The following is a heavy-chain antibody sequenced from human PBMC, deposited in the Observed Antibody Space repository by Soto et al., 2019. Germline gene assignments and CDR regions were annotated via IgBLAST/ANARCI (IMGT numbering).Heavy chain of an antibody. Sequence: SETLSLTCTVSGGSISSYYWSWIRQPPGKGLEWIGYIYDSGSTNYNPSLKSRVTISVDTSKNQFSLKLSSVTAADTAVYYCASGLVTTLHYWGQGTLVTVSS. CDR1: GGSISSYY. CDR2: IYDSGST. V-gene: IGHV4-59*12. J-gene: IGHJ4*02. CDR3: ASGLVTTLHY. D-gene: IGHD4-17*01.